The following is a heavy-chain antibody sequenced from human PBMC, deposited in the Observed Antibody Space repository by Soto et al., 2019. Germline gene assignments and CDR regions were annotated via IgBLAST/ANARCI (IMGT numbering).Heavy chain of an antibody. Sequence: SVKVSCKASGGTFSSYAISWVRQAPGQGLEWMGGIIPIFGTANYAQKFRGRVTISADESTSTAYLELSSLTSDDTAVYYCARVHSSGIFYFVDPWGQGTLVTVSS. CDR2: IIPIFGTA. CDR3: ARVHSSGIFYFVDP. V-gene: IGHV1-69*13. D-gene: IGHD3-10*01. CDR1: GGTFSSYA. J-gene: IGHJ5*02.